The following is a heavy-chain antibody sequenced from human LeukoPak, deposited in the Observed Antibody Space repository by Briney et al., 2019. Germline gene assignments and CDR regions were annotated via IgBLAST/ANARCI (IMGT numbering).Heavy chain of an antibody. D-gene: IGHD2-15*01. CDR2: ISSSSSYI. CDR3: ARDPTPRYCSGGSCYTHYGMDV. J-gene: IGHJ6*02. CDR1: GFTFSSYT. Sequence: GGSLRLSCAASGFTFSSYTMNWVRQAPGKGLEWVSSISSSSSYIYYADSVKGRLTISRDNAKNSLYLQMSSLRAEDTAVYYRARDPTPRYCSGGSCYTHYGMDVWGQGTTVTVSS. V-gene: IGHV3-21*01.